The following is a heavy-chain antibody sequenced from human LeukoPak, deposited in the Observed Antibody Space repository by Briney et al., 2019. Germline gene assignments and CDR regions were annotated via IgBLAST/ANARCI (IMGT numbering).Heavy chain of an antibody. V-gene: IGHV4-59*01. CDR1: GGSISSYY. Sequence: ESSETLSLTCTVSGGSISSYYWSWIRQPPGKGLERIGYIYYSGSTNYNPSLKSRVTISVDTSKNQFSLKLSSVTAADTAVYYCARTRSGYDSSGYYYVGSFDYWGQGTLVTVSS. D-gene: IGHD3-22*01. CDR2: IYYSGST. J-gene: IGHJ4*02. CDR3: ARTRSGYDSSGYYYVGSFDY.